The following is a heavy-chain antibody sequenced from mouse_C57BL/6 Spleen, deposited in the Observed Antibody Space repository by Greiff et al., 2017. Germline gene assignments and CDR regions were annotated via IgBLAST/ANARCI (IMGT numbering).Heavy chain of an antibody. D-gene: IGHD1-1*01. J-gene: IGHJ3*01. Sequence: QVQLQQPGAELAKPGASVKLSCKASGYTFTSYWMHWVKQRPGQGLEWIGYINPSSGYTKYNQKFKDKATLTADKSSSTAYMQLSSLTYEDSAVYYYANDYYGSLYGFAYWGQGTLVTVSA. V-gene: IGHV1-7*01. CDR3: ANDYYGSLYGFAY. CDR2: INPSSGYT. CDR1: GYTFTSYW.